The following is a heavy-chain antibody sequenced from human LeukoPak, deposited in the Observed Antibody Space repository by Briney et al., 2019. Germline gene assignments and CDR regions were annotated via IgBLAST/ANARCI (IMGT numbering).Heavy chain of an antibody. V-gene: IGHV3-66*01. CDR2: IYSGGTT. Sequence: PGGSLRLSCAASGFTVINNYMSWVRQAPGKGLEWVSVIYSGGTTYYADSVKGRFTISRDNSKNTLYLQMNSLRTEDTAVYYCTRGAYCGDNCYSGAFDIWGQGTMVTVSS. CDR3: TRGAYCGDNCYSGAFDI. D-gene: IGHD2-21*02. J-gene: IGHJ3*02. CDR1: GFTVINNY.